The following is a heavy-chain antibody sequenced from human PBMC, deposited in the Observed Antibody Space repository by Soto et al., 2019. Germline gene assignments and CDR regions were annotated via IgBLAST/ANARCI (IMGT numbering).Heavy chain of an antibody. V-gene: IGHV3-23*01. Sequence: GGSLRLSCAASGFTFSSYAMSWVRQAPGKGLEWVSAISGSGGSTYYADSVKGRFTISRDNSKNTLYLQMNSLRAEDTAVYYCATRVSIAARLGWDYWGQGTLVTVSS. CDR1: GFTFSSYA. D-gene: IGHD6-6*01. CDR3: ATRVSIAARLGWDY. J-gene: IGHJ4*02. CDR2: ISGSGGST.